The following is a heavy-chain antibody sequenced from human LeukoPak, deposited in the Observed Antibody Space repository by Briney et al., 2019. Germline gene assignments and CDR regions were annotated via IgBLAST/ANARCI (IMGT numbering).Heavy chain of an antibody. J-gene: IGHJ4*02. D-gene: IGHD6-13*01. CDR1: GFTFSSYG. V-gene: IGHV3-33*06. Sequence: PGRSLRLSCAASGFTFSSYGMHWVRQAPGKGLEWVAVIWYDGSNKYYADSVKGRFTISRDNSKNTLYLQMNSLRAEDTAVYYCAKDYLRAAAGTRIDYWGQGTLVTVSS. CDR2: IWYDGSNK. CDR3: AKDYLRAAAGTRIDY.